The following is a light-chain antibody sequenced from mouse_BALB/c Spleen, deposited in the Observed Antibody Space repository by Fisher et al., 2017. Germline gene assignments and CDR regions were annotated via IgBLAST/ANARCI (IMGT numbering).Light chain of an antibody. Sequence: IVLTQTPAIMSASPGEKVTITCSASSSVSYMHWYQQKSGTSPKLLIYSTSNLASGVPSRFSGSGSGTSYSLTISSMEAEDAATYYCQQWSSNPPTFGGGTKLEIK. CDR2: STS. CDR3: QQWSSNPPT. CDR1: SSVSY. J-gene: IGKJ2*01. V-gene: IGKV4-57*01.